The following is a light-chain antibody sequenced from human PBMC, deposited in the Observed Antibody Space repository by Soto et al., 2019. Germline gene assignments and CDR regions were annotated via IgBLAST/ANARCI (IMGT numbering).Light chain of an antibody. J-gene: IGLJ2*01. CDR3: CSYAGSSTFV. Sequence: QSALTQPASVSGSPGQLITISCTGTSTDVGSYNLVSWYQQHPGKAPKLMIYEGSKRPSGVSNRFSGSKSDNTASLTISGLQAEDEADYYCCSYAGSSTFVFGGGTKLTVL. CDR1: STDVGSYNL. CDR2: EGS. V-gene: IGLV2-23*03.